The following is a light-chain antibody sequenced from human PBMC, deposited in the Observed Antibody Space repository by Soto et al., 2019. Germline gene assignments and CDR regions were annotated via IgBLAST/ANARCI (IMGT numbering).Light chain of an antibody. CDR2: DAS. CDR1: QGISSW. J-gene: IGKJ4*01. CDR3: QQGYSIPLT. V-gene: IGKV1D-12*01. Sequence: IQMTQSPSSVYASVGERVTITCRASQGISSWLAWYQQKPGKAPNLLVYDASTLQSGVPSRFSGSGSGTSFTLTISSLQPEDFATYYCQQGYSIPLTFGGGTKVEIK.